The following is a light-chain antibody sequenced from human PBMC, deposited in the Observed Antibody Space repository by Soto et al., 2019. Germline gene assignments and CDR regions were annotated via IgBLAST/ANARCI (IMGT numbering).Light chain of an antibody. Sequence: EIVLTQSPGTLSLSPGERATLSCRASQSVSSSFLAWYQQKPGQAPRLLIYDASSRATGIPDRFSGSGSGTDFTVTISRLEPEDFAVYYCQHYGSSLWTFGQGTKVEIK. CDR2: DAS. J-gene: IGKJ1*01. CDR3: QHYGSSLWT. V-gene: IGKV3-20*01. CDR1: QSVSSSF.